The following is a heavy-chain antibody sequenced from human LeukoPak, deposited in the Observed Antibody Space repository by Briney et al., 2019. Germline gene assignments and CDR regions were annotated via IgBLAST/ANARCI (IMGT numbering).Heavy chain of an antibody. CDR2: IIPIFGTA. CDR1: GGTFSSYA. V-gene: IGHV1-69*01. J-gene: IGHJ4*02. Sequence: SVKVSCKASGGTFSSYAISWVRQAPGQGLEWMGGIIPIFGTASYAQKFQGRVTITADESTSTAYMELSSLRSEDTAVYYCARGSYYYDSSGYFVYWGQGTLVTVSS. D-gene: IGHD3-22*01. CDR3: ARGSYYYDSSGYFVY.